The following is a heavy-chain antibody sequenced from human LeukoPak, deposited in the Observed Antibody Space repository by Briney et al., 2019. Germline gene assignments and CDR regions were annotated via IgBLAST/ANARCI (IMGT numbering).Heavy chain of an antibody. V-gene: IGHV1-69*05. CDR3: ARGGGAMVRGVIILRDYYYYMDV. J-gene: IGHJ6*03. CDR1: GGTFSSYA. Sequence: ASVTVSFKASGGTFSSYAISWVRQAPGQGLEWMGGIIPIFGTANYAQKFQGRVTMTTDTSTSTAYMELRSLRSDDTAVYYCARGGGAMVRGVIILRDYYYYMDVWGKGTTVTISS. CDR2: IIPIFGTA. D-gene: IGHD3-10*01.